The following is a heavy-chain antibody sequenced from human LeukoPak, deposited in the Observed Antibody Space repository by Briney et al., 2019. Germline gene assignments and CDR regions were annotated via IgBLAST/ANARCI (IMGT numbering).Heavy chain of an antibody. Sequence: GEPLKISCKSSGYTFSNYWIGWVRQVPGKGLEWMGIMYPGDSDTRYSPSFEGQVSISADKSISTAYLQWSSLKASDTAMYYCARVPYSISSMDYWGQGTLVTVSS. V-gene: IGHV5-51*01. CDR3: ARVPYSISSMDY. CDR2: MYPGDSDT. CDR1: GYTFSNYW. D-gene: IGHD6-6*01. J-gene: IGHJ4*02.